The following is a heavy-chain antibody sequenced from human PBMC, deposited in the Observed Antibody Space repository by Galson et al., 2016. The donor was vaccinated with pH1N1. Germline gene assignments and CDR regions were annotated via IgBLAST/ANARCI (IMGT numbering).Heavy chain of an antibody. J-gene: IGHJ4*02. CDR1: GFTVSSTD. CDR3: ARRKKSRSLTLDY. D-gene: IGHD6-6*01. Sequence: SLRLSCAASGFTVSSTDMSWVRQAPGKGLEWVSLLYTSGFTYYADSVKGRFTISRDNSKNTLYLQMNSLPAEDTAVYYCARRKKSRSLTLDYWGQGTLVTASS. CDR2: LYTSGFT. V-gene: IGHV3-53*01.